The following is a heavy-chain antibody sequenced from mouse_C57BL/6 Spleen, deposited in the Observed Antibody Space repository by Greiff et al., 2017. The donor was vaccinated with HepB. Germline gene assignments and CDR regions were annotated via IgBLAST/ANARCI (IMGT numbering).Heavy chain of an antibody. V-gene: IGHV1-42*01. Sequence: VQLKESGPELVKPGASVKISCKASGYSFTGYYMNWVKQSPEKSLEWIGEINPSTGGTTYNQKFKAKATLTVDKSSSTAYMQLKSLTSEDSAVYYCARSLTGEGFAYWGQGTLVTVSA. CDR3: ARSLTGEGFAY. D-gene: IGHD4-1*01. CDR1: GYSFTGYY. J-gene: IGHJ3*01. CDR2: INPSTGGT.